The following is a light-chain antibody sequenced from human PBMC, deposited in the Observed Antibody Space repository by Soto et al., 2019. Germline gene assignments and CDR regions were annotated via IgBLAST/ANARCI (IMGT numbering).Light chain of an antibody. CDR3: QQYDDWPET. CDR2: DAS. J-gene: IGKJ1*01. V-gene: IGKV3-15*01. CDR1: QSVSSN. Sequence: EKVMTQSPATLSVSPGERATLSCSASQSVSSNLAWYQQKPGQAPRLLIYDASTRATGIPARFSGSGSGTEFTLTIGSLQSEDLAVYYCQQYDDWPETFGQGTKVEIK.